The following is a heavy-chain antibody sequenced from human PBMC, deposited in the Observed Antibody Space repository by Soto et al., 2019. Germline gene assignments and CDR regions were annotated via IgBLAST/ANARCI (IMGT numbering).Heavy chain of an antibody. D-gene: IGHD1-26*01. CDR2: IYYSGST. CDR1: GGSMNNYY. J-gene: IGHJ4*02. Sequence: PSETLSLTCIVSGGSMNNYYWSWIRQPPGKALEWIGHIYYSGSTNYNLSLKSRVTMSVDTSKNQFSLKLRSATAADTAVYYCVRDYSGSSFDYWGQGTLVTVSS. V-gene: IGHV4-59*12. CDR3: VRDYSGSSFDY.